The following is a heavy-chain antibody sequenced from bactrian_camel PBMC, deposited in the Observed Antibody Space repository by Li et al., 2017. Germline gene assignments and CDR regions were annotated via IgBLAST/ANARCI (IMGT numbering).Heavy chain of an antibody. V-gene: IGHV3S55*01. Sequence: QVQLVESGGGSMQAGGSLRLSCTVSGSTRNCMGWFRQAPGKEREGIAARTTGTYYADSVKGRFTISKDNAKPTLYLQMNNLKPDDTAMYFCAAEYDVAYGGTCDAEYNYWGQGTQVTVS. D-gene: IGHD6*01. J-gene: IGHJ4*01. CDR2: RTTGT. CDR3: AAEYDVAYGGTCDAEYNY. CDR1: GSTRNC.